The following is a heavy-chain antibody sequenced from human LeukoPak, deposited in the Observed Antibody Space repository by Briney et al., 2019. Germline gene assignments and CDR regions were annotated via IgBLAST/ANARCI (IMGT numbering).Heavy chain of an antibody. CDR3: ARDYCSSTSCYADY. J-gene: IGHJ4*02. CDR1: GGSISSGAYY. CDR2: IYHSGST. V-gene: IGHV4-30-2*01. Sequence: SETLSLTCTVSGGSISSGAYYWSWIRQPPGKGLEWIGYIYHSGSTYYNPSLKSRVTISVDRSKNQFSLKLSSVTAADTAVYYCARDYCSSTSCYADYWGQGTLVTVSS. D-gene: IGHD2-2*01.